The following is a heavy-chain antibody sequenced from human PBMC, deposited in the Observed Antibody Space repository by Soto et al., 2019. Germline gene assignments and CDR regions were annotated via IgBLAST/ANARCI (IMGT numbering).Heavy chain of an antibody. CDR1: GFTVSSSY. CDR3: XXXXXXXXXXXXXXY. Sequence: EVQLVESGGGLIQPGGSLRLSCAASGFTVSSSYMSWVRQAPGKGLEWVSLIYSGGSTYYADSVKGRFTISRDNSKNTLYLQMDSLRVEDMXVXXXXXXXXXXXXXXXXXYXGQGTLITVSS. CDR2: IYSGGST. V-gene: IGHV3-53*01. J-gene: IGHJ4*02.